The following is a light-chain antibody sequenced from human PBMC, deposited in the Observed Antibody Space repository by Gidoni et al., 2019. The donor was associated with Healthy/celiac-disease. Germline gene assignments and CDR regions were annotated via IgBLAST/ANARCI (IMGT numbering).Light chain of an antibody. CDR3: QQYGSSRPLT. V-gene: IGKV3-20*01. Sequence: EIVLTPSPGTLSLSPGQRATLSCRASQSVSSSYLAWYQQKPGQAPRLLIYGAASRATGIPDRFSGSGSGTDFTLTISRLEPEDFAVYYCQQYGSSRPLTFGGGTKVEIK. CDR2: GAA. CDR1: QSVSSSY. J-gene: IGKJ4*01.